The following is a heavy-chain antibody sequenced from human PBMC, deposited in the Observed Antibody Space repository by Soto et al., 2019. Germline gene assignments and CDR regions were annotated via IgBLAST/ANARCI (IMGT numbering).Heavy chain of an antibody. D-gene: IGHD2-2*01. V-gene: IGHV4-30-2*01. CDR2: IYHSGTS. J-gene: IGHJ4*02. CDR1: GDSISSGGFS. Sequence: PSETLSLTCAVSGDSISSGGFSWSWIRQPPGKGLEWIGYIYHSGTSFYNPSLKNRVTISVDGSKNQFSLKVNSVTAADTAVYYCARGRLVPAVNFDYWGLGTLVTVSS. CDR3: ARGRLVPAVNFDY.